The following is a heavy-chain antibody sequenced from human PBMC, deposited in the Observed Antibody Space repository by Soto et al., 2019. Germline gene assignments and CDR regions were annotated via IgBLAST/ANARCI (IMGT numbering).Heavy chain of an antibody. J-gene: IGHJ6*02. CDR1: GGSISSGGYY. CDR3: ARDTYFYDSSGYQIYYYYGVDV. CDR2: IYYSGST. Sequence: QVQLQESGPGLVKPSQTLSLTCTVSGGSISSGGYYWSCIRQHPGNGLEWIGYIYYSGSTYYNPSLESRVTISVDTSKNQFALKLSSVTAADTAVYYCARDTYFYDSSGYQIYYYYGVDVWGQGTTVTVSS. D-gene: IGHD3-22*01. V-gene: IGHV4-31*03.